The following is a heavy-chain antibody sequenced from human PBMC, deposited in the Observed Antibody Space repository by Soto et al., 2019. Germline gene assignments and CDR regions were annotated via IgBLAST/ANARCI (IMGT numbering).Heavy chain of an antibody. CDR2: ISAYNGNT. CDR3: AREMITFGGVIVRYGMDV. V-gene: IGHV1-18*04. CDR1: RYTFTSYG. Sequence: GASVKVSCKASRYTFTSYGISWVRQAPGQGLEWMGWISAYNGNTNYAQKLQGRVTMTTDTSTSTAYMELRSLRSDDTAVYYCAREMITFGGVIVRYGMDVWGQGTTVTVSS. D-gene: IGHD3-16*02. J-gene: IGHJ6*02.